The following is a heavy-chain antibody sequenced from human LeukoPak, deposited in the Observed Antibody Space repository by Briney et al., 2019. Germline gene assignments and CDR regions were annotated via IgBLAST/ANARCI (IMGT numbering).Heavy chain of an antibody. CDR1: GFTVSSNY. CDR2: IYSGGST. D-gene: IGHD2-21*02. V-gene: IGHV3-53*01. J-gene: IGHJ4*02. CDR3: ARTPGEAYCGGDCYPGPFDY. Sequence: PGGSLRLSCAASGFTVSSNYMSWVRQAPGKGLEWVSVIYSGGSTYYADSVKGRFTISRDNSKNTLYLQMNSLRAEDTAVYYCARTPGEAYCGGDCYPGPFDYWGQGTLVTVSS.